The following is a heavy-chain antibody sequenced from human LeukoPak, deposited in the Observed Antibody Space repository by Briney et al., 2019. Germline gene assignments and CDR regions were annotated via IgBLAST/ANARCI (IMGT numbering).Heavy chain of an antibody. V-gene: IGHV4-39*07. J-gene: IGHJ4*02. D-gene: IGHD2-2*01. Sequence: PSETLSLTCTVSGGSISSSSYYWGWIRQPPGKGLEWIGSIYYSGSTYYNPSLKSRVTISVDTSKNQFSLKLSSVTAADTAVYYCARDRLFVVPAPNQYFDYWGQGTLVTVSS. CDR1: GGSISSSSYY. CDR3: ARDRLFVVPAPNQYFDY. CDR2: IYYSGST.